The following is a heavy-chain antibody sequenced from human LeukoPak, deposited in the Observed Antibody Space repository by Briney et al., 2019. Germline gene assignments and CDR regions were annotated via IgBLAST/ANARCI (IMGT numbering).Heavy chain of an antibody. CDR3: AREISYDYVWGSYRYVDY. J-gene: IGHJ4*02. Sequence: GGSLRLSCVVSGFTFNRCWMNWVRQAPGKGLEWVAHINPDGRDTYYVDSVKGRFTISRDNAKNSLYLQMNSLRAEDTAVYYCAREISYDYVWGSYRYVDYWGQGTLVTVSS. D-gene: IGHD3-16*02. CDR1: GFTFNRCW. CDR2: INPDGRDT. V-gene: IGHV3-7*03.